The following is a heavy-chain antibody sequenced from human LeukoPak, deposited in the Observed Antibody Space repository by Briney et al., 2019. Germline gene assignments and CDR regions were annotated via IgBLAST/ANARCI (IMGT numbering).Heavy chain of an antibody. J-gene: IGHJ2*01. CDR3: GRRTFYDTLTGYKYWYFDL. CDR1: GGPISSYY. D-gene: IGHD3-9*01. V-gene: IGHV4-59*01. CDR2: THYSGST. Sequence: SETLSLTCTVSGGPISSYYWSWIRQPPGKRLEWIGYTHYSGSTDKNPSLWSRVTMSVDTSKNQISLKLSSVTAADSAVYYCGRRTFYDTLTGYKYWYFDLWGRGTLVTVSS.